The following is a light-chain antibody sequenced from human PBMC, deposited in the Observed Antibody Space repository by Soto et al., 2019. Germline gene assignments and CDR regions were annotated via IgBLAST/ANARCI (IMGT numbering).Light chain of an antibody. CDR1: STDVGGYNY. J-gene: IGLJ1*01. Sequence: QSALAQPSSVSGSPGQSITISCTGTSTDVGGYNYVSWYQHHPGKGPKLIIYEVNNRPSGVSDRFSGSKSGNKASLTISGLQAEDEADYYCCSYAGGRTFVFGTGTKVTVL. CDR2: EVN. V-gene: IGLV2-14*01. CDR3: CSYAGGRTFV.